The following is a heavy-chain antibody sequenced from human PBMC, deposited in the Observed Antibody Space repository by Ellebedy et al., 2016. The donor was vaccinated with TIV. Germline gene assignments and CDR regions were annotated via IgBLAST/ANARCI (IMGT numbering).Heavy chain of an antibody. D-gene: IGHD2-2*01. V-gene: IGHV3-74*01. CDR1: GFTFSSYW. CDR3: ARVTKEYQLPEYFQH. Sequence: GGSLRLXCAASGFTFSSYWMHWVRQAPGKGLVWVSRINSDGSSTSYADSVKGRFTISRDNAKNTLYLQMNSLRAEDTAVYYCARVTKEYQLPEYFQHWGQGTLVTVSS. J-gene: IGHJ1*01. CDR2: INSDGSST.